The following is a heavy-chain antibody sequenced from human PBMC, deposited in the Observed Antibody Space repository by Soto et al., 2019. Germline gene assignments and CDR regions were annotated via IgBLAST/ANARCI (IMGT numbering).Heavy chain of an antibody. CDR1: GGTFSSYA. Sequence: QVQLVQSGAEVKKPGSSVKVSCKASGGTFSSYAISWVRQAPGQGLEWMGGIIPIFGTANYAQKFQGRVTITADDSTSTAYMELSSLRSEDTAVYYCARSPPRGGTTGRWFDPWGQGTLVTVSS. D-gene: IGHD4-17*01. CDR3: ARSPPRGGTTGRWFDP. J-gene: IGHJ5*02. CDR2: IIPIFGTA. V-gene: IGHV1-69*01.